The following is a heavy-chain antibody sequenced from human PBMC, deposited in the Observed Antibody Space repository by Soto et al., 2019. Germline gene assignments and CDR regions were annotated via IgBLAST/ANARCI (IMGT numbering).Heavy chain of an antibody. CDR2: FDPEDGET. V-gene: IGHV1-24*01. CDR1: GYTITVLS. D-gene: IGHD3-9*01. J-gene: IGHJ4*02. CDR3: ATAYLNYDILTGFPDY. Sequence: ASVKVSCKVSGYTITVLSMHWVRQAPGKGLEWMGGFDPEDGETIYAQKFQGRVTMTEDTSTDTAYMELSSLRSEDTAVYYCATAYLNYDILTGFPDYWGQGTLVTVSS.